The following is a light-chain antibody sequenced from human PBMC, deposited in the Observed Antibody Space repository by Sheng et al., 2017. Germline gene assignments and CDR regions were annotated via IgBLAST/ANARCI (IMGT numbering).Light chain of an antibody. CDR1: QDISNY. Sequence: DIQMTQSPSSLSASVGDRVTITCQASQDISNYLNWYQQKPGKAPKLLIYDASNLETGVPSRFSGSGSGTEFILTISSLQPEDFATYYCLQHNSYPWTFGQGTKVAIK. J-gene: IGKJ1*01. CDR2: DAS. CDR3: LQHNSYPWT. V-gene: IGKV1-33*01.